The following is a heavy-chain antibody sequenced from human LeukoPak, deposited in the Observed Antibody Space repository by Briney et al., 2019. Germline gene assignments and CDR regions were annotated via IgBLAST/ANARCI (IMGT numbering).Heavy chain of an antibody. CDR2: IYTSGST. V-gene: IGHV4-61*02. D-gene: IGHD3-3*01. Sequence: PSQTLSLTCTGSGGSISSGSYYWSWIRQPAGKGLEWIGRIYTSGSTNYNPSLKSRVTISVDTSKNQFSLKLSSVTAADTAVHYCARAGKYYDFWSAQFDYWGQGTLVTVSS. CDR1: GGSISSGSYY. CDR3: ARAGKYYDFWSAQFDY. J-gene: IGHJ4*02.